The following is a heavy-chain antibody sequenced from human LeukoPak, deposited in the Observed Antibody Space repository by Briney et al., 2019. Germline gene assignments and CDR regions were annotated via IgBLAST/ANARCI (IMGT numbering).Heavy chain of an antibody. CDR2: IYYSGST. J-gene: IGHJ5*02. CDR1: GGSISSSSYY. Sequence: PSETLSLTCTVSGGSISSSSYYWDWIRQPPGKGLEWIGSIYYSGSTYYNASLKSRVTISVDTSKNQFSLKLTSVTAADTAVYYCARGKGHWFDPWGQGTLVTVSS. CDR3: ARGKGHWFDP. V-gene: IGHV4-39*07.